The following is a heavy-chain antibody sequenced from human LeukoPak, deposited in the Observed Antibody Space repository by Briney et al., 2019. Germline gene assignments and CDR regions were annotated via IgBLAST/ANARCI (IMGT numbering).Heavy chain of an antibody. CDR1: GFTVRSNY. CDR3: AREGAGGFDI. D-gene: IGHD3-16*01. CDR2: IFSGNST. Sequence: GGSLRLSCAASGFTVRSNYMNWVRQAPGKGLEWVALIFSGNSTYYADSVKGRFTISRDNSKNTLFLQMNSLRVEDTAVYYCAREGAGGFDIWGQGTMVTVSS. V-gene: IGHV3-53*01. J-gene: IGHJ3*02.